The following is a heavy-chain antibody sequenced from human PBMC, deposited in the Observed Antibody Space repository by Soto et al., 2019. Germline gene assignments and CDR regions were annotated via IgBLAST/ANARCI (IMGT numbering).Heavy chain of an antibody. D-gene: IGHD5-12*01. CDR1: GFTFSSDY. Sequence: GSLRLSCIASGFTFSSDYMSWVRQAPGKGLEWVSYISSSGSTIYYADSVKGRFTISRDNAKNSLYLQMNSLRAEDTAVYYCARSLNSGYDYYYYMDVWGKGTTVTVSS. CDR2: ISSSGSTI. V-gene: IGHV3-11*01. CDR3: ARSLNSGYDYYYYMDV. J-gene: IGHJ6*03.